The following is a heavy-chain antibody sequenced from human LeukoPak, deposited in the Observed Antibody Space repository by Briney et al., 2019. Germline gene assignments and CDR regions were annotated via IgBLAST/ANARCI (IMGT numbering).Heavy chain of an antibody. V-gene: IGHV4-34*01. J-gene: IGHJ6*03. D-gene: IGHD3-16*01. CDR3: ASSRGSYYYYYMDV. Sequence: SETLSLTCAVYGGSFSGYYWSWIRQPPGKGLEWIGEINHSGSTNYNPPLKSRVTISVDTSKNQFSLKLSSVTAADTAVYYCASSRGSYYYYYMDVWGKGTTVTVSS. CDR2: INHSGST. CDR1: GGSFSGYY.